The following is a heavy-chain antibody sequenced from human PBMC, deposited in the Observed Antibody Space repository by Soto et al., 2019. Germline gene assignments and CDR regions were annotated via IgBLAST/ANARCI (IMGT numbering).Heavy chain of an antibody. D-gene: IGHD3-10*01. J-gene: IGHJ6*02. CDR3: ARNRLVRVTTYYYYGMDV. CDR2: IYYSGST. Sequence: SETLSLTCTVSGGSISSSSYYWGWIRQPPGKGLEWIGSIYYSGSTYYNPSLKSRVTISVDTSKNQFSLKLSSVTAADTAVYYCARNRLVRVTTYYYYGMDVWGQGTTVTVSS. CDR1: GGSISSSSYY. V-gene: IGHV4-39*01.